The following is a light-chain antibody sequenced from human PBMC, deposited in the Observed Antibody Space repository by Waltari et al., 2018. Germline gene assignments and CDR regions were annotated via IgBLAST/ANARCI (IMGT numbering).Light chain of an antibody. J-gene: IGKJ4*01. CDR2: GAS. V-gene: IGKV3-20*01. CDR3: QQYAGSPIT. CDR1: QSLSHNN. Sequence: EIVLTQSPGTLSLSPGERATLSCRATQSLSHNNLALYQQKDGQAPRLLIYGASSRATGIPDRFSGSGSGTDFTLSISRLEPEDYGVYYCQQYAGSPITFGGGTKVEI.